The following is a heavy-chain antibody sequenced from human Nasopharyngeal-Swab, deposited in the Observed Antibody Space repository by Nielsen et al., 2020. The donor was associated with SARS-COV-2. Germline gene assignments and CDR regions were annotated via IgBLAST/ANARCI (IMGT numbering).Heavy chain of an antibody. CDR2: IYHSGST. D-gene: IGHD4-17*01. CDR3: ASRVSTVTTRYIDA. CDR1: GGSISSGGYS. V-gene: IGHV4-30-2*01. Sequence: SESRSLTCSVSGGSISSGGYSWDWIRQPPWKGLEWIGYIYHSGSTYCNPSLKSLGTISVDRSKNQFSLKLSSVTAADTAVYYCASRVSTVTTRYIDAWGKGTTVTVSS. J-gene: IGHJ6*03.